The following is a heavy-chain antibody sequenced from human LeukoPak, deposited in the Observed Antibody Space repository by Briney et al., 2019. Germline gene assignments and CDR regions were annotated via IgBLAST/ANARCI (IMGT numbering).Heavy chain of an antibody. V-gene: IGHV1-24*01. CDR3: ATGVIEGAARYYYYMDV. D-gene: IGHD2/OR15-2a*01. Sequence: ASVNVSCKVSGYTLTELSMHWVRQAPGKGLEWMGGFDPEDGETIYAQKFQGRVTMTEDTSTDTAYMELSSLRSEDTAVYYCATGVIEGAARYYYYMDVWGKGTTVTVSS. J-gene: IGHJ6*03. CDR1: GYTLTELS. CDR2: FDPEDGET.